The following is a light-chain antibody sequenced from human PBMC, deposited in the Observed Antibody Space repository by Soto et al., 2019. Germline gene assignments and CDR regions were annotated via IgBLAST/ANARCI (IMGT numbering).Light chain of an antibody. V-gene: IGLV2-8*01. J-gene: IGLJ1*01. CDR1: SSDVGGYNY. Sequence: QSVLTQPPSASGSPGQSVTISCTGTSSDVGGYNYVPWYQQHPGNAPKLMIYEVSKRPSGVPDRSSGSTSGNTASLTVSGLQAEDEADYYCSSYVGSNNVFGTGTKVTVL. CDR2: EVS. CDR3: SSYVGSNNV.